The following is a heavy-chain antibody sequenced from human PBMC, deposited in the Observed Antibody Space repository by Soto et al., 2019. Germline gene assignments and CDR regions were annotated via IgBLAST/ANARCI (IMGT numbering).Heavy chain of an antibody. V-gene: IGHV3-23*01. Sequence: GSLRLSCAASGFTFSSYAMKWVRQAPGKGLEWVSLIGESGTPTYYADSVKGRFTISRDNSKNTLYLQMNSLRAEDTAVYYCAKDLARGSYPAPWGQGTLVTVSS. CDR2: IGESGTPT. D-gene: IGHD1-26*01. CDR3: AKDLARGSYPAP. J-gene: IGHJ5*02. CDR1: GFTFSSYA.